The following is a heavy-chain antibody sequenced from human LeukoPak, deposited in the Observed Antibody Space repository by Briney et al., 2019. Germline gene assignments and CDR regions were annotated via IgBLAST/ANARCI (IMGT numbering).Heavy chain of an antibody. Sequence: GGSLRLSCAASGFTFSSYAMHWVRQAPGKGLEWVAVISYDGSNKYYADSVKGRFTTSRDNSKNTLYLQMNSLRAEDTAVYYCARDLGYSGYDPIDYWGQGTLVTVSS. J-gene: IGHJ4*02. CDR3: ARDLGYSGYDPIDY. D-gene: IGHD5-12*01. V-gene: IGHV3-30*01. CDR1: GFTFSSYA. CDR2: ISYDGSNK.